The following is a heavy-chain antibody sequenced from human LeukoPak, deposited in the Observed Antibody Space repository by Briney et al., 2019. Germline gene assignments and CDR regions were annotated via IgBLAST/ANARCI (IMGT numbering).Heavy chain of an antibody. D-gene: IGHD3-16*02. Sequence: PGGSLRLSCAASGFTFSSYAMSWVRQAPGKGLEWVSAISSSGGSTYYADSVKGRFTISRDNSKNTLYLQKNSLRAEDTAVYYCAKELRKGELSAIFDYWGQGTLVTVSS. CDR3: AKELRKGELSAIFDY. V-gene: IGHV3-23*01. CDR1: GFTFSSYA. J-gene: IGHJ4*02. CDR2: ISSSGGST.